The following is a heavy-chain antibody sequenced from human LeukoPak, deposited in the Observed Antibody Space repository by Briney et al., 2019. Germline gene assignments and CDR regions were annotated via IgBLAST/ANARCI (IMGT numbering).Heavy chain of an antibody. Sequence: SETLPLTCTVSGGSISSYHWSWTRQPTGKGLEWIGYIYYSGSTNYNPSLKSRVIISVDTSKNQFSLKLSSVTAADTAVYYCARGESIAAAQIYFDYWGQGTLVTVSS. J-gene: IGHJ4*02. D-gene: IGHD6-13*01. CDR2: IYYSGST. CDR3: ARGESIAAAQIYFDY. CDR1: GGSISSYH. V-gene: IGHV4-59*01.